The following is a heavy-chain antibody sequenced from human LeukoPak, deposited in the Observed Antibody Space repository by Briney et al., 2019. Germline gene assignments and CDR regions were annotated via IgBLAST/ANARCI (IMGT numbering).Heavy chain of an antibody. V-gene: IGHV3-21*01. J-gene: IGHJ4*02. D-gene: IGHD1-14*01. Sequence: PGGSLRLSCAASGFTFSSCGFNLVRQAPGKGLEWVSSIGPTGTDRYYADSVRGRFTISRDNAKNSMYLQMASLRDEDTAVYYCATETIGRHYDYWGQGTLLTVSS. CDR3: ATETIGRHYDY. CDR1: GFTFSSCG. CDR2: IGPTGTDR.